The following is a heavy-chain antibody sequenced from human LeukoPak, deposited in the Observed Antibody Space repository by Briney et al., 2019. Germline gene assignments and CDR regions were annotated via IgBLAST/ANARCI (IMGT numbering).Heavy chain of an antibody. D-gene: IGHD3-3*01. Sequence: PSETLSLTCAVYGGSFSGYYWSWIRQPPGKGLEWIGEINHSGSTNYNPSLKSRVTISVDKSKNQFSLKLSSVTAADTAVYYCARALYDFWSGYSRNNLYWYFDLWGRGTLVTVSS. CDR2: INHSGST. V-gene: IGHV4-34*01. J-gene: IGHJ2*01. CDR1: GGSFSGYY. CDR3: ARALYDFWSGYSRNNLYWYFDL.